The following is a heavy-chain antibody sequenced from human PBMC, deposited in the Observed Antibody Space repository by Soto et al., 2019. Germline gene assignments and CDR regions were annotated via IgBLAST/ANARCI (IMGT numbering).Heavy chain of an antibody. J-gene: IGHJ4*02. CDR3: ARGFFGATVTTIRNY. V-gene: IGHV3-30-3*01. CDR1: GFTFSSYA. Sequence: GGSLRLSCAASGFTFSSYAMHWVRQAPGKGLEWVAVISYDGSNKYYADSVKGRFTISRDNSKNTLYLQMNSLRAEDTAVYYCARGFFGATVTTIRNYWGQGTLVTVSS. D-gene: IGHD4-17*01. CDR2: ISYDGSNK.